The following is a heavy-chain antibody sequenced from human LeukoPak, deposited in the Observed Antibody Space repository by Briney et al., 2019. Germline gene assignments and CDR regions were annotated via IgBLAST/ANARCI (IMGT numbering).Heavy chain of an antibody. V-gene: IGHV3-30*04. CDR2: ISFDGSNK. Sequence: GGSLRLSCAASGFTSSSYAMHWVRQAPGKGLEWVAVISFDGSNKYYADSVKGRFTISRDNSKNTLYLQMNSLRAEDTAVYYCARSGIAVAGYFDYWGQGTLVTVSS. CDR3: ARSGIAVAGYFDY. D-gene: IGHD6-19*01. CDR1: GFTSSSYA. J-gene: IGHJ4*02.